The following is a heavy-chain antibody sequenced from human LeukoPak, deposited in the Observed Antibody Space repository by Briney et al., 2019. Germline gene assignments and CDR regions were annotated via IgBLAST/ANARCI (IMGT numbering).Heavy chain of an antibody. D-gene: IGHD3-3*01. Sequence: PSETLSLTCTVAGGSISSYYWSWIRQPARKGLEWIGRIYTSGSTNYNPSLKSRVTMSVDTSKNQFSLKLSSVTAADTAVYYCAREGNWNYDFWSGYYYFDYWGQGTLVTVSS. CDR2: IYTSGST. J-gene: IGHJ4*02. CDR1: GGSISSYY. V-gene: IGHV4-4*07. CDR3: AREGNWNYDFWSGYYYFDY.